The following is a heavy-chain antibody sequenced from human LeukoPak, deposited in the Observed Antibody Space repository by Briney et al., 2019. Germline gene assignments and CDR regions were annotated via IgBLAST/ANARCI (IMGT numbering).Heavy chain of an antibody. J-gene: IGHJ4*02. Sequence: GGSLRLSCAASGFTFSSHWMTWVRQALGKGLEWVATIKQDGNEKQYVDSVRGRFTISRDNAKNSLYLQMNSLRAEDTAVYYCARSLYGSGSYDKGDGYFDYWGQGTLVTVSS. CDR3: ARSLYGSGSYDKGDGYFDY. CDR2: IKQDGNEK. CDR1: GFTFSSHW. D-gene: IGHD3-10*01. V-gene: IGHV3-7*03.